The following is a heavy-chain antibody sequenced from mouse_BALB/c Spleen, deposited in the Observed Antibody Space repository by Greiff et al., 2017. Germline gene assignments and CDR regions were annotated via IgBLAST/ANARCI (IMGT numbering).Heavy chain of an antibody. V-gene: IGHV3-6*02. CDR1: GYSITSGYY. CDR3: AREGSHYYGYDYFDY. Sequence: EVQRVESGPGLVKPSQSLSLTCSVTGYSITSGYYWNWIRQFPGNKLEWMGYISYDGSNNYNPSLKNRISITRDTSKNQFFLKLNSVTTEDTATYYCAREGSHYYGYDYFDYWGQGTTLTVSS. CDR2: ISYDGSN. J-gene: IGHJ2*01. D-gene: IGHD1-2*01.